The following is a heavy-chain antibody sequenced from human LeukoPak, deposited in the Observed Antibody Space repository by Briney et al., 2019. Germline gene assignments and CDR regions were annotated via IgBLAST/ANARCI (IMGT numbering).Heavy chain of an antibody. Sequence: GESLKISCKGSGYSFTSYWIGWVRQMPGKGLEWMGIIYPGDSDTRYSPSFQGQDTISADKSISTDYLQWSSLKASDTAMYYCARASSSWTNYFDYWGQGTLVTVFS. V-gene: IGHV5-51*01. J-gene: IGHJ4*02. CDR2: IYPGDSDT. D-gene: IGHD6-13*01. CDR1: GYSFTSYW. CDR3: ARASSSWTNYFDY.